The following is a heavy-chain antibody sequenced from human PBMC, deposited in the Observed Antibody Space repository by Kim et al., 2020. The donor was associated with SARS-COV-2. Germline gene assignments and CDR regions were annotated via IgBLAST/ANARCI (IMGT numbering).Heavy chain of an antibody. J-gene: IGHJ4*02. Sequence: GGSLRLSCAASGFTFSSYGMHWVRQAPGKGLEWVAVISYDGSNKYYADSVKGRFTISRDNSKNTLYLQMNSLRAEDTAVYYCAKEGYYYGSGSYDYSFDYWGQGTLVTVSS. CDR1: GFTFSSYG. V-gene: IGHV3-30*18. CDR2: ISYDGSNK. D-gene: IGHD3-10*01. CDR3: AKEGYYYGSGSYDYSFDY.